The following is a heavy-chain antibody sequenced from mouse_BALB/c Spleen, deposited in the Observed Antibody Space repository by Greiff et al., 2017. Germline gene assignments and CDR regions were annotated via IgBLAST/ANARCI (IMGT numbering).Heavy chain of an antibody. J-gene: IGHJ4*01. CDR1: GFTFSSFG. CDR3: ARSLPQGMDY. D-gene: IGHD6-1*01. CDR2: ISSGSSTI. Sequence: EVKLMESGGGLVQPGGSRKLSCAASGFTFSSFGMHWVRQAPEKGLEWVAYISSGSSTIYYADTVKGRFTISRDNPKNTLFLQMTSLRSEDTAMYYCARSLPQGMDYWGQGTSVTVSS. V-gene: IGHV5-17*02.